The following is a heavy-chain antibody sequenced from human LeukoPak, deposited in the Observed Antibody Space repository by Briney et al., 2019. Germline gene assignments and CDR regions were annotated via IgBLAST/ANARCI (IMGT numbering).Heavy chain of an antibody. V-gene: IGHV4-59*12. CDR2: IYYSGST. D-gene: IGHD3-16*01. Sequence: SETLSLTCTVSGGSISSYYWSWIRQPPGKGLEWIGYIYYSGSTNYNPSLKSRVTISVDTSKNQFSLKLSSVTAADTAVYYCARDLSTTPMITFGGVINPDAFDIWGQGTMVTVSS. CDR3: ARDLSTTPMITFGGVINPDAFDI. J-gene: IGHJ3*02. CDR1: GGSISSYY.